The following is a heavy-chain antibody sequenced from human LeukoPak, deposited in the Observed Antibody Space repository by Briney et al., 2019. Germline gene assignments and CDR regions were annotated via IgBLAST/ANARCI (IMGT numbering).Heavy chain of an antibody. CDR2: IYYSGST. CDR1: GGSLSSYY. CDR3: ARQTTSPSDY. D-gene: IGHD1-1*01. J-gene: IGHJ4*02. V-gene: IGHV4-59*01. Sequence: SETLSLTCSVSGGSLSSYYWNWIRQPPGKGLDWIGYIYYSGSTNYNPSLESRVTISIDTSKNQFSLKLSSVTAADTAVYYCARQTTSPSDYWGQGTLVTVSS.